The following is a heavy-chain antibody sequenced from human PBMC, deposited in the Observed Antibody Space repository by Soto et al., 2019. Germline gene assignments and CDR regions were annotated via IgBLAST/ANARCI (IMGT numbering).Heavy chain of an antibody. V-gene: IGHV3-11*01. Sequence: GGSLRLSCAASGFTFSDYYMSWIRQAPGKGLEWVSYISSSGSTIYYADSVKGRFTISRDNAENSLYLQMNGLRAEDTALYYCARDGRRYSGYDTPDYWGQGTLVTVSS. CDR3: ARDGRRYSGYDTPDY. J-gene: IGHJ4*02. CDR2: ISSSGSTI. CDR1: GFTFSDYY. D-gene: IGHD5-12*01.